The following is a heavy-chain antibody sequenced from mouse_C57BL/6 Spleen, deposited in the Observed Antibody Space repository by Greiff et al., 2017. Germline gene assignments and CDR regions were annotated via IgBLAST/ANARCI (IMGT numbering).Heavy chain of an antibody. CDR2: IYPRSGNT. CDR3: ARSDSNYAMDY. V-gene: IGHV1-81*01. J-gene: IGHJ4*01. Sequence: QVHVKQSGAELARPGASVKLSCKASGYTFTSYGISWVKQRTGQGLEWIGEIYPRSGNTYYNEKFKGKATLTADKSSSTAYMELRSLTSEDSAVYFCARSDSNYAMDYWGQGTSVTVSS. CDR1: GYTFTSYG.